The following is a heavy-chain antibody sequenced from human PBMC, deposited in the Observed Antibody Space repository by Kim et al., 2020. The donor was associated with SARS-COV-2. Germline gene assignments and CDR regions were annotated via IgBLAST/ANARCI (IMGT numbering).Heavy chain of an antibody. CDR1: GYSISSGYY. Sequence: SETLSLTCTVSGYSISSGYYWGWIRQPPGKGLEWIGSIYHSGSTYYNPSLKSRVTISVDTSKNQFSLKLSSVTAADTAVYYCARDDGSGESYYFDYWGQGTLVTVSS. CDR2: IYHSGST. CDR3: ARDDGSGESYYFDY. V-gene: IGHV4-38-2*02. D-gene: IGHD3-22*01. J-gene: IGHJ4*02.